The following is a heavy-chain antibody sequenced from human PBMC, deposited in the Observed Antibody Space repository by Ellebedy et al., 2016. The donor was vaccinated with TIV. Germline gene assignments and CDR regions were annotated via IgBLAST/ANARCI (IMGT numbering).Heavy chain of an antibody. Sequence: MPSETLSLTCSVSGGSISSYYLSWIRQPPGKGLEWIGYIYYSGSTKYKPYLKSRVTISVDTSKNQVSLKLSSVTAADTAVYYCARHGRDDYGFDIWGQGTMVTVSS. J-gene: IGHJ3*02. CDR1: GGSISSYY. CDR3: ARHGRDDYGFDI. CDR2: IYYSGST. D-gene: IGHD5-24*01. V-gene: IGHV4-59*08.